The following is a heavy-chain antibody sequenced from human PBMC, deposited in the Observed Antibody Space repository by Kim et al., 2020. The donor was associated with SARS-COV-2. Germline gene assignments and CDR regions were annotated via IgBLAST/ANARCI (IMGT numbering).Heavy chain of an antibody. Sequence: ASVKVSCKASGYTFTGYYMHWVRQAPGQGLEWMGWINPNSGGTNYAQKFQGRVTMTRDTSISTAYMELSRLRSDDTAVYYCARLALDSSGRHTTDYWGQGTLVTVSS. V-gene: IGHV1-2*02. D-gene: IGHD3-22*01. CDR3: ARLALDSSGRHTTDY. CDR1: GYTFTGYY. CDR2: INPNSGGT. J-gene: IGHJ4*02.